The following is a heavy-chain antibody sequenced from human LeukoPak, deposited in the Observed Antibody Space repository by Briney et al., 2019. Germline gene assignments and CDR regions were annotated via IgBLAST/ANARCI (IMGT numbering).Heavy chain of an antibody. V-gene: IGHV3-49*04. J-gene: IGHJ4*02. D-gene: IGHD4-23*01. CDR3: TREGYGGNSVELFDY. CDR2: IRSKAYGGTT. Sequence: GGSLRLSCAASGFTVSSNYMSWVRQAPGKGLEWVGFIRSKAYGGTTEYAASVKGRFTISRDDSKSIAYLQMNSLKTEDTAVYYCTREGYGGNSVELFDYWGQGTLVTVSS. CDR1: GFTVSSNY.